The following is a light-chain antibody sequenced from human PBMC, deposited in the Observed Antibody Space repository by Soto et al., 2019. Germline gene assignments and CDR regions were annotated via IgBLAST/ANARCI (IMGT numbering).Light chain of an antibody. Sequence: DIQMTQSPSTLSASVGDRVTITCRASQNVTTWLAWYQHKPGKAPKLLLYDVSNLESGVPSRFSGSGSGTDFTLTISRVQPEDFATYICQQSYSAITFGQGTRLEIK. CDR2: DVS. CDR3: QQSYSAIT. V-gene: IGKV1-5*01. CDR1: QNVTTW. J-gene: IGKJ5*01.